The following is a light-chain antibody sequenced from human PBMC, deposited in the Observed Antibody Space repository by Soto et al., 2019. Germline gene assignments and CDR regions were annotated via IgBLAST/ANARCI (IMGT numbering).Light chain of an antibody. V-gene: IGLV2-11*01. Sequence: QSALTQPRSVSGSPGQSVTISCTGTSSDVGGYNYVSWYQQHPGKVPKLMIYDVTKRPSGVPDRFSGSKSDNTASLTISGLQAEDKADYYCCSYADSYTLVFGGGTKLTVL. CDR2: DVT. J-gene: IGLJ3*02. CDR3: CSYADSYTLV. CDR1: SSDVGGYNY.